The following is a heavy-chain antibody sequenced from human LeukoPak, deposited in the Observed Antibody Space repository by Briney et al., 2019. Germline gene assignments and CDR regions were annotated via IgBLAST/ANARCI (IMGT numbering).Heavy chain of an antibody. Sequence: AGGSLRLSCAASGFTFSDHYMSWIRQAPGKGLEWVSYISSGSSDTNYADSVKGRFTISRDNAKNSLYLQMNSLRAEDTALYYCVRDFRGYYRIDYWGQGTLVTVSS. J-gene: IGHJ4*02. V-gene: IGHV3-11*06. CDR1: GFTFSDHY. CDR3: VRDFRGYYRIDY. D-gene: IGHD3-3*01. CDR2: ISSGSSDT.